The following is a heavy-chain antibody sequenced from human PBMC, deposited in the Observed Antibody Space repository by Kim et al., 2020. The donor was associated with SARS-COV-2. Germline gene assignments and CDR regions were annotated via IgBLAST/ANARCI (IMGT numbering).Heavy chain of an antibody. D-gene: IGHD3-10*01. CDR3: AKDQRGIGRLLWFGELSPGGMDD. Sequence: GGSLRLSCAASGFTFDDYAMHWVRQAPGKGLEWVSGISWNSGSIGYADSVKGRFTISRDNAKNSLYLQMNSLRAEDTALYYCAKDQRGIGRLLWFGELSPGGMDDWGQGTTVTVSS. V-gene: IGHV3-9*01. CDR2: ISWNSGSI. CDR1: GFTFDDYA. J-gene: IGHJ6*02.